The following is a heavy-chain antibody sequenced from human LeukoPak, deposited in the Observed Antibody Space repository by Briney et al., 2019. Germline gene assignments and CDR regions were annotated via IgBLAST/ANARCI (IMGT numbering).Heavy chain of an antibody. J-gene: IGHJ4*02. D-gene: IGHD2-2*01. Sequence: GGSLRLSCAASGLTFTRNAMAWVRQAPGKGLEWVSAIDGSGGTTFYADSVKGRVTISRVQSTNTMYLQMNSLRADDTAVYYCAKAHCSSTSCSRADNWGQGTLVTVSS. CDR1: GLTFTRNA. V-gene: IGHV3-23*01. CDR2: IDGSGGTT. CDR3: AKAHCSSTSCSRADN.